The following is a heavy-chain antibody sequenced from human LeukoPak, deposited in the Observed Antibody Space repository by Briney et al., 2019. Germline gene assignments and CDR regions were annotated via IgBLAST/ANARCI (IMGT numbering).Heavy chain of an antibody. CDR2: ISGSGGST. Sequence: PGGSLRLSCAASGFTFSSYAMSWVRQAPGKRLEGVSAISGSGGSTYYADSVKGRFTISRDNSKNTLYLQMNSLRAEDTAVYYCAKDMDIVVVPAATGFDCWGQGTLVTVSS. D-gene: IGHD2-2*03. CDR1: GFTFSSYA. V-gene: IGHV3-23*01. J-gene: IGHJ4*02. CDR3: AKDMDIVVVPAATGFDC.